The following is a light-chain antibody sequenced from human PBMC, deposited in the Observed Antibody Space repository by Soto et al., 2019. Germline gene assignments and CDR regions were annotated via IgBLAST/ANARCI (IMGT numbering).Light chain of an antibody. CDR2: GAS. V-gene: IGKV3-15*01. CDR3: LQYNPGPGT. CDR1: QSVSSN. J-gene: IGKJ1*01. Sequence: KTRAPAHRAVSRAERTNRLYIASQSVSSNLAWYQQKPGQAPRLLIYGASTRATGIPARFSGSGSGTEFTLSIRTLQSEDFAVYYCLQYNPGPGTFGQRPRGEI.